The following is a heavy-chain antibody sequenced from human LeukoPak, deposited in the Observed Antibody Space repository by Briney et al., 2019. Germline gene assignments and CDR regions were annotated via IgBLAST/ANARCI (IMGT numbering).Heavy chain of an antibody. CDR1: GSTFSGYW. CDR2: IKQDESEK. D-gene: IGHD2-15*01. J-gene: IGHJ4*02. CDR3: ARFGMDAAIDY. Sequence: GGSLRLSCAASGSTFSGYWISCVRHAPGRGLEWVATIKQDESEKTYAESVEGRFTSSRDNAKSSLFLQMDSLRAEGTAVYYCARFGMDAAIDYWGQGTLVTVS. V-gene: IGHV3-7*01.